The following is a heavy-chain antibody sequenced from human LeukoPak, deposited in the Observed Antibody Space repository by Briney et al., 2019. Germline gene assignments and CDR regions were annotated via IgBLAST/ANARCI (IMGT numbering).Heavy chain of an antibody. CDR2: IYTSGST. CDR1: GVSISSGTYY. D-gene: IGHD3-3*01. CDR3: ARDALNYDFWSGSFDP. J-gene: IGHJ5*02. V-gene: IGHV4-61*02. Sequence: SQTLSLTCTVSGVSISSGTYYWNWVRQPAGKGLEWIGRIYTSGSTNYSPPLKSRVTISVDTSKNQFSLKLSSVTAADTAVYYCARDALNYDFWSGSFDPWGQGTLVTVSS.